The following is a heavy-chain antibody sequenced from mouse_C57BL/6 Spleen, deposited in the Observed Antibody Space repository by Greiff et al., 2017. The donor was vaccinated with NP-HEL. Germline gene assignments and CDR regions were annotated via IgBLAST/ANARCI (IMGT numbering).Heavy chain of an antibody. D-gene: IGHD1-1*01. Sequence: QVQLQQPGAELVKPGASVKLSCKASGYTFTSYWMHWVKQRPGQGLEWIGMIHPNSGSTNYNEKFKSKATLTVDKSSSTAYMQLSSLTSEDSAVYYCARGLLLRFYFDYWGQGTTLTVSS. CDR1: GYTFTSYW. CDR3: ARGLLLRFYFDY. CDR2: IHPNSGST. J-gene: IGHJ2*01. V-gene: IGHV1-64*01.